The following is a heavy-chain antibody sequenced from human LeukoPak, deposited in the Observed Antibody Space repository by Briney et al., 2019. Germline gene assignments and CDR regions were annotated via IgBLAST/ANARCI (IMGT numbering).Heavy chain of an antibody. J-gene: IGHJ4*02. CDR2: ISYDGSNK. D-gene: IGHD3-16*01. CDR1: GFTFSSYG. CDR3: AKDGGGGVLDY. V-gene: IGHV3-30*18. Sequence: GRSLRPSCAASGFTFSSYGMHWVRQAPGKGLEWVAVISYDGSNKYYADSVKGRFTISRDNSKNTLYLQMNSLRAEDTAVYYCAKDGGGGVLDYWGQGTLVTVSS.